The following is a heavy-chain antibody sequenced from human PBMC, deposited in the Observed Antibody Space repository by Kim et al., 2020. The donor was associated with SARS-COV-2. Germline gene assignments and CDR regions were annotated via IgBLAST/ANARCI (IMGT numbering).Heavy chain of an antibody. D-gene: IGHD2-15*01. J-gene: IGHJ4*01. CDR3: ARANCIRNICYDFDH. CDR1: GFIFSDFD. V-gene: IGHV3-33*01. CDR2: IWHDGSKK. Sequence: GGSLRLSCAVSGFIFSDFDMHWVRQAPGKGLEWVADIWHDGSKKYYGDSVKGRFTISRDNSKNTLYLQMDSLRVEDTAVYYCARANCIRNICYDFDHWG.